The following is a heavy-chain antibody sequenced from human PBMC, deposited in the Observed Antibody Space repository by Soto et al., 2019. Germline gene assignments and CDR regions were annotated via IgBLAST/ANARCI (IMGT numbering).Heavy chain of an antibody. CDR3: ARDRKSGSSANWFDP. CDR2: INPSGGST. V-gene: IGHV1-46*01. CDR1: GYTFTSYY. D-gene: IGHD1-26*01. Sequence: ASVKVSCKASGYTFTSYYMHWVRQAPGQGLEWKGKINPSGGSTSYAQKFQGRVTMTRDTSTSTVYMELSSLRSEDTAVYYCARDRKSGSSANWFDPWGQGTLVTVSS. J-gene: IGHJ5*02.